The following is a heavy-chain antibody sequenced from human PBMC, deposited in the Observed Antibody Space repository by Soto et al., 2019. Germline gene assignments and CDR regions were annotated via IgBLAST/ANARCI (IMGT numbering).Heavy chain of an antibody. V-gene: IGHV3-7*01. CDR1: GLTFSNYW. CDR3: ARNYYDFWSGRVNYYYGMDV. J-gene: IGHJ6*02. D-gene: IGHD3-3*01. Sequence: PGGSLRLSCVASGLTFSNYWMTWVRQAPGKGLEWVANIKQDGSEKNYVDSVKGRFTISRDNAKNSLYLQMNSLRAKDTAVYFCARNYYDFWSGRVNYYYGMDVWGQGTTVTVSS. CDR2: IKQDGSEK.